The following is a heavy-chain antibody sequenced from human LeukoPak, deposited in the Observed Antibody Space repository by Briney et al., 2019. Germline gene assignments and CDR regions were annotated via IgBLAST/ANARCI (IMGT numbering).Heavy chain of an antibody. D-gene: IGHD3-3*01. CDR3: ARVPRGYYIIQFDY. Sequence: PGGYLRLSCAASGFTFSSYAMHWVRQAPGKGLEWVAVISYDGSNKYYADSVKGRFTISRDNSKNTLYLQMNSLRAEDTAVYYCARVPRGYYIIQFDYWGQGTLVTVSS. CDR1: GFTFSSYA. J-gene: IGHJ4*02. CDR2: ISYDGSNK. V-gene: IGHV3-30-3*01.